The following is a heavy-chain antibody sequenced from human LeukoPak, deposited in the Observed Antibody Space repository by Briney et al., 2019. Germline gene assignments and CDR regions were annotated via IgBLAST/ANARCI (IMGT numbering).Heavy chain of an antibody. V-gene: IGHV3-7*01. D-gene: IGHD3-22*01. CDR1: GFTFSIHS. CDR2: IKQNGSEK. Sequence: GGSLRLSCAASGFTFSIHSMNWVRQAPGKGLEWVANIKQNGSEKYYVDSVKGRFTISRDNAKNSLYLQMNSLRAEDTAVYYCARTRITMIVGLASRFDYWGQGTLVTVSS. CDR3: ARTRITMIVGLASRFDY. J-gene: IGHJ4*02.